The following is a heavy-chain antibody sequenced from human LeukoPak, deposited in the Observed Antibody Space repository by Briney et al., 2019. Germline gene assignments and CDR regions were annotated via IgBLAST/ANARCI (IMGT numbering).Heavy chain of an antibody. CDR1: GFTFSHYG. Sequence: GGSLRLSCAASGFTFSHYGMHWVRQAPGKGLEWVSAISGSGGNTYYADSVKGRFTISRDNSKNTLYLQMNSLRAEDAAVYYCANEYSKGDIWGQGTMVTVSS. CDR3: ANEYSKGDI. V-gene: IGHV3-23*01. D-gene: IGHD4-11*01. J-gene: IGHJ3*02. CDR2: ISGSGGNT.